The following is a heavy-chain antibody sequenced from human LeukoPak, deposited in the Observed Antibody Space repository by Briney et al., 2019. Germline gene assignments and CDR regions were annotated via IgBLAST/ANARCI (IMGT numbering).Heavy chain of an antibody. V-gene: IGHV3-21*01. D-gene: IGHD4-17*01. CDR3: ARATVTYYYYYMDV. J-gene: IGHJ6*03. CDR1: GFTFSSYW. CDR2: ISSSSSYI. Sequence: GGSLRLSCAASGFTFSSYWMSWVRQAPGKGLEWVSSISSSSSYIYYADSVKGRFTISRDNAKNSLYLQMNSLRAEDTAVYYCARATVTYYYYYMDVWGKGTTVTISS.